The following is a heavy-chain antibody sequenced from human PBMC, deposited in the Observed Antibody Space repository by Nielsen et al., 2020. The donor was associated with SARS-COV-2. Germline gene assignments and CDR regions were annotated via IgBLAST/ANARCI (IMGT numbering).Heavy chain of an antibody. J-gene: IGHJ5*02. CDR3: AKWDDFDNWFDP. Sequence: GESLKISCAASGFTFDDYGMSWVRQAPGKGLEWVSAISGSGGSTYYADSVKGRFTISRDNSKNTLYLQMNSLRAEDTAVYYCAKWDDFDNWFDPWGQGTLVTVSS. V-gene: IGHV3-23*01. CDR1: GFTFDDYG. D-gene: IGHD1-26*01. CDR2: ISGSGGST.